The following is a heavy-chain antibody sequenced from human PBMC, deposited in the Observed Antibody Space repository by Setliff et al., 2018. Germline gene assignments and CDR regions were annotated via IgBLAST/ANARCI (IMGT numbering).Heavy chain of an antibody. CDR2: ISKSSSYI. CDR1: GFTVSSDY. Sequence: PGGSLRLSCAASGFTVSSDYMTWVRQAPGKGLEWVSSISKSSSYIYYADSVKGRFTIFRDNSKNSLYLQMNDLRAEDTAVYYCAKDLASWSPDRWGLGTLVTVSS. J-gene: IGHJ4*02. D-gene: IGHD3-3*01. V-gene: IGHV3-21*04. CDR3: AKDLASWSPDR.